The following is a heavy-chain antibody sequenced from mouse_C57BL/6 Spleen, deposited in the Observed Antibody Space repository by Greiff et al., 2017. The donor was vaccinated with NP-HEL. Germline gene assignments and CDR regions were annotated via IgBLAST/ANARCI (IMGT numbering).Heavy chain of an antibody. Sequence: ESGPGLVKPSQSLSLTCSVTGYSITSGYYWNWIRQFPGNNLEWMGYISYDGSNNYNPSLKNRIPITRDTSKNQFFLKLNSVTTEDTATYYCAREAYYGNYGACWGQVTLVTVSA. D-gene: IGHD2-10*01. CDR3: AREAYYGNYGAC. V-gene: IGHV3-6*01. J-gene: IGHJ3*01. CDR2: ISYDGSN. CDR1: GYSITSGYY.